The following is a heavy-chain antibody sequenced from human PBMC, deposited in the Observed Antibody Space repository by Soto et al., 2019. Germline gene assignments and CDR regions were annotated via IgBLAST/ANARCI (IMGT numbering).Heavy chain of an antibody. J-gene: IGHJ4*02. CDR1: GFTFRGYE. V-gene: IGHV3-48*03. CDR3: VRDRGGHDQGDSTPI. CDR2: ISTSGTTI. D-gene: IGHD2-21*02. Sequence: EAHLVESGGGSVLPGGSLRLSCAASGFTFRGYEMNWVRQAPGKGLEWVSYISTSGTTIYYTDSVKGRFAISRDNAKASLFLQMSSLRVEDTAVYYCVRDRGGHDQGDSTPIWGQGALVTVTS.